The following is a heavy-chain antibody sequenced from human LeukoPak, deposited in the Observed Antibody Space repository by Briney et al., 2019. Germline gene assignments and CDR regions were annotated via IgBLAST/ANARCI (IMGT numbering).Heavy chain of an antibody. CDR3: AKDLAYCGGDCYPAGFDY. Sequence: GGSLRLSCAASGFTFSSYAMSWVRQAPGKGLEWVSAISGSGGSTYYADSVKGRFTISRDNSKNTLHLQMNSLRAEDTAVYYCAKDLAYCGGDCYPAGFDYWGQGTLVTVSS. J-gene: IGHJ4*02. CDR1: GFTFSSYA. V-gene: IGHV3-23*01. D-gene: IGHD2-21*02. CDR2: ISGSGGST.